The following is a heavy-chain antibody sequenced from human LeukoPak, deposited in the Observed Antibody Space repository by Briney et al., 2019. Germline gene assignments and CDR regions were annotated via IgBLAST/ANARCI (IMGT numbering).Heavy chain of an antibody. V-gene: IGHV3-7*03. CDR1: GFTFSNYW. D-gene: IGHD5-18*01. Sequence: GGSLRLSCAASGFTFSNYWMSWVRQAPWKGLEWVANIRQDGSETKYVDSVKGRFTISRDNAKNSLFLQMNSLRAEDTAVYYCVSTATFDYWGQGTLVTVSS. J-gene: IGHJ4*02. CDR2: IRQDGSET. CDR3: VSTATFDY.